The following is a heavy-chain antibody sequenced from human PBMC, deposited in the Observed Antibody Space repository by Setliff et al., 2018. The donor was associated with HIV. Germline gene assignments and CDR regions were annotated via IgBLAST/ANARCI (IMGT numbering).Heavy chain of an antibody. CDR3: AARNSGNPTRHFDY. J-gene: IGHJ4*02. V-gene: IGHV4-34*01. Sequence: SETLSLTCAVYGGSFSGYYWSWIRQPPGKGLEWIGEINHSGSTNYNPSLNSRVTMSVDTSQDQFSLRLTSVTAADTAVYYCAARNSGNPTRHFDYWGQGRQVTVSS. D-gene: IGHD3-10*01. CDR1: GGSFSGYY. CDR2: INHSGST.